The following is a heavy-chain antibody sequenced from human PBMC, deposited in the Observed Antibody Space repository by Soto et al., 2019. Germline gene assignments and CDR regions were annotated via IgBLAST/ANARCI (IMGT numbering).Heavy chain of an antibody. V-gene: IGHV4-59*11. J-gene: IGHJ4*02. CDR3: ARSNWYSEY. CDR2: IYYTGST. Sequence: QVQLQESGPGLVKPSETLSLTCTVSGGSINNHYWSWIRQPPGKGLEWLGYIYYTGSTNYNPSLKSRVTISVDTSKNQFSLNLTSLTAADTAIYYCARSNWYSEYWGQGTLSPSPQ. CDR1: GGSINNHY. D-gene: IGHD7-27*01.